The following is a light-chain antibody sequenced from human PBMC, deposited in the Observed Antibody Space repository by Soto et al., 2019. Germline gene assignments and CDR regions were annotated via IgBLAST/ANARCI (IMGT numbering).Light chain of an antibody. Sequence: QSVLTQPPSASGTPGQTVTISCSGSSSNIGTNYVYWYQHLPGTAPKLLINRTNQRPSGVPDRFSGSKSGTSASLAISGLRSDDSADYYCSTWDDSLSGWLFGGGTKLTVL. CDR3: STWDDSLSGWL. V-gene: IGLV1-47*01. CDR2: RTN. J-gene: IGLJ3*02. CDR1: SSNIGTNY.